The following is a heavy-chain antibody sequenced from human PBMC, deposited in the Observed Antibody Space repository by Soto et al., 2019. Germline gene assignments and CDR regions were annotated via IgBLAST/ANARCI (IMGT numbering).Heavy chain of an antibody. CDR1: GYSFTSYW. V-gene: IGHV5-10-1*01. CDR3: ARLQAAAGDNDLTFDY. J-gene: IGHJ4*02. CDR2: IDPSDSYT. Sequence: GXSLKISCKGSGYSFTSYWLSWLRQIPVKGLEWMGRIDPSDSYTNYSPSFQGHVTISADKSISTAYLQWSSLKASDTAMYYCARLQAAAGDNDLTFDYWGQGTLVTVSS. D-gene: IGHD6-13*01.